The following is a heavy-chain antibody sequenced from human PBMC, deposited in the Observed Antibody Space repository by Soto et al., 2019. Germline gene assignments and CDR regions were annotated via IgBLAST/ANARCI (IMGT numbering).Heavy chain of an antibody. J-gene: IGHJ4*02. CDR2: IVPLSGTP. Sequence: QVRLVQSGAEVKKPGSSVKLSCKVSGGNSNSYSIAWVRQAPGQGLQWLGTIVPLSGTPNHAQQFQARVTLTADTSTNTAYLELSRLRSEDTAIYYCARDWRQMSRGGFFDSWGQGSLVTISS. V-gene: IGHV1-69*06. D-gene: IGHD3-16*01. CDR1: GGNSNSYS. CDR3: ARDWRQMSRGGFFDS.